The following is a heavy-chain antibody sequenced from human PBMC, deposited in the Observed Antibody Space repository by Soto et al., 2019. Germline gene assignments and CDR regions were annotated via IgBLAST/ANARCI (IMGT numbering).Heavy chain of an antibody. CDR2: ISYDGSNK. CDR3: AREYGGNPYYLDY. J-gene: IGHJ4*02. Sequence: PGGSLRLSCAASGFTFSSYAMHWVRQAPGKGLEWVAVISYDGSNKYYADSVKGRFTISRDNSKNTLYLQMNSLRAEDTAVYYCAREYGGNPYYLDYWGQGTQVTVSS. CDR1: GFTFSSYA. D-gene: IGHD2-15*01. V-gene: IGHV3-30-3*01.